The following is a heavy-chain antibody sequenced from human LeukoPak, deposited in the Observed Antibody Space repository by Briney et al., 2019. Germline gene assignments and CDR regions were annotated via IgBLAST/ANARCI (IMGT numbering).Heavy chain of an antibody. CDR2: ISAYNGNT. CDR1: GYTFTSYD. V-gene: IGHV1-18*01. CDR3: ARDEGGGAMVRGVTAYYYGMDV. D-gene: IGHD3-10*01. J-gene: IGHJ6*04. Sequence: ASVKVSCKASGYTFTSYDINWVRQATGQGLEWMGWISAYNGNTNYAQKLQGRVTMTTDTSTSTAYMELRSLRSDDTAVYYCARDEGGGAMVRGVTAYYYGMDVWGKGTTVTVSS.